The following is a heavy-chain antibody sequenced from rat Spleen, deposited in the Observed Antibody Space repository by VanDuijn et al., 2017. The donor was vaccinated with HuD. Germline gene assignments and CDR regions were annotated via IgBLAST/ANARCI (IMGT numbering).Heavy chain of an antibody. CDR2: ISYDGSSGHSGT. V-gene: IGHV5-7*01. CDR1: GFTFSDYN. D-gene: IGHD1-9*01. Sequence: EMQLVESGGGLVQPGRSMKLSCAASGFTFSDYNMAWVRQAPKKGLEWVATISYDGSSGHSGTYYRESVKGRFTISRDNAKSTLSLQMDSLRSEDTATYYCARRHYGYTDYFDYWGQGVMVTVSS. CDR3: ARRHYGYTDYFDY. J-gene: IGHJ2*01.